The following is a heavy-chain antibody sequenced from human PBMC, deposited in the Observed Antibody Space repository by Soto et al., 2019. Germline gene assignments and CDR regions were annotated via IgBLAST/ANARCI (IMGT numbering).Heavy chain of an antibody. CDR2: ISWNSGSI. J-gene: IGHJ4*02. CDR3: AKDILRSYDFWSGSEFDY. Sequence: GGSLRLSCAASGFTFDDYAMHWVRQAPGKGLEWVSGISWNSGSIGYADSVKGRFTISRDNAKNSLYLQMNSLRAEDTALYYCAKDILRSYDFWSGSEFDYWGQGTLVTVSS. D-gene: IGHD3-3*01. CDR1: GFTFDDYA. V-gene: IGHV3-9*01.